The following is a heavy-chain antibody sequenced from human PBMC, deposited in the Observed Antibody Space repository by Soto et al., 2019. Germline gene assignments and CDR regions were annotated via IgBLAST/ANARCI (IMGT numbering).Heavy chain of an antibody. CDR3: ARLSGCNNGRCKGFDY. D-gene: IGHD2-15*01. CDR2: IYPGDSDT. J-gene: IGHJ4*02. V-gene: IGHV5-51*01. Sequence: PGESLKISCKGSGYSFASHWVAWVRQMPEKGLEWIGTIYPGDSDTKYSPAFRGQVTISADTSVSTAYLQWRSLEATDSAIYYCARLSGCNNGRCKGFDYWGQGTLVTVSS. CDR1: GYSFASHW.